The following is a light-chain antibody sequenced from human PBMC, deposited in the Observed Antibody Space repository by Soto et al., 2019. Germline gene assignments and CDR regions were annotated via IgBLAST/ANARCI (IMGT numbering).Light chain of an antibody. CDR2: DAS. CDR3: QQYNSYPYT. J-gene: IGKJ2*01. Sequence: DIQMTQSPSTLSASVGDRVTITCRASQSISSWWAWYQQKPGKAPKLLIYDASSLESGGPSRFSGSGSGTEFTLTISSLQPDDFATYYCQQYNSYPYTFGQGTKLEIK. V-gene: IGKV1-5*01. CDR1: QSISSW.